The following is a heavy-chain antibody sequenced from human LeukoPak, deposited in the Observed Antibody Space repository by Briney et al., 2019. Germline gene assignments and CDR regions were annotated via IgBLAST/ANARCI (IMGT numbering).Heavy chain of an antibody. V-gene: IGHV1-69*13. D-gene: IGHD3-10*01. Sequence: SVKVSCKASGGTFSSYAISWVRQAPGQGLEWMGGIIPIFGTANYAQKFQGRVTITADESTSTAYMELSSLRSEDTAVYYCARPRMEIRFDYYGSGSLQKPLDYWGQGTLVTVSS. CDR2: IIPIFGTA. CDR3: ARPRMEIRFDYYGSGSLQKPLDY. J-gene: IGHJ4*02. CDR1: GGTFSSYA.